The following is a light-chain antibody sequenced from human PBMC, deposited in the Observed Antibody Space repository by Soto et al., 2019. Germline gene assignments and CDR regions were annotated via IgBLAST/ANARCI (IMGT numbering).Light chain of an antibody. CDR1: QSVSSN. Sequence: EIVMTQSPATLSVSPGERATLSCRASQSVSSNLAWYQQKPGQAPRLLIYGASTRAIGFPARFSGSGSGTEFTLTISSMQSEDFAVYYCQKYNNWPRTFGQGTKVEIK. CDR3: QKYNNWPRT. J-gene: IGKJ1*01. V-gene: IGKV3-15*01. CDR2: GAS.